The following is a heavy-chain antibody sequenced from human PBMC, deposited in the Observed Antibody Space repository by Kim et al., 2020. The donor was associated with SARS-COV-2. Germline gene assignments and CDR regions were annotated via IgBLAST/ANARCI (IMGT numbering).Heavy chain of an antibody. CDR3: VRGLGWYFAY. D-gene: IGHD7-27*01. J-gene: IGHJ4*02. V-gene: IGHV3-7*01. CDR2: IHQDGGEK. Sequence: GGSLRLSCEASGFTFGDSWMHWVRQAPGKGLQWVATIHQDGGEKYYVDSVKGRFTISRDNAKNSLSLQLNSLRVEDTAVYHCVRGLGWYFAYWGQGILV. CDR1: GFTFGDSW.